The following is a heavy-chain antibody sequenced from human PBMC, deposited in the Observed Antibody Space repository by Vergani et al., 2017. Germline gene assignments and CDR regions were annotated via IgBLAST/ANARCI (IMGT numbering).Heavy chain of an antibody. CDR3: AREWGGYCSGGSCYAGWFDP. D-gene: IGHD2-15*01. CDR1: GFTFSSYW. J-gene: IGHJ5*02. V-gene: IGHV3-7*01. CDR2: IKQDGSEK. Sequence: EVQLVESGGGLVQPGGSLRLSCAASGFTFSSYWMSWVRQAPGKGLEWVANIKQDGSEKYYVDSVKGRFTFSRDNAKNSLYLQMNSLRAEDTAVYYCAREWGGYCSGGSCYAGWFDPWGQGTLVTVSS.